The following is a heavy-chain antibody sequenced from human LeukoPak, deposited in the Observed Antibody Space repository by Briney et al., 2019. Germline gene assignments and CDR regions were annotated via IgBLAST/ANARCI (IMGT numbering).Heavy chain of an antibody. Sequence: ASVKVSCKASGYTFTSYGISWVRQAPGQGLEWMGWISAYNGNTNYAQKLQGRVTMTTDTSTSTAYMELRSLRSDDTAVYYCARVRITFGGVIVTVDYWGQGTLVTVSP. V-gene: IGHV1-18*01. CDR3: ARVRITFGGVIVTVDY. CDR2: ISAYNGNT. CDR1: GYTFTSYG. J-gene: IGHJ4*02. D-gene: IGHD3-16*02.